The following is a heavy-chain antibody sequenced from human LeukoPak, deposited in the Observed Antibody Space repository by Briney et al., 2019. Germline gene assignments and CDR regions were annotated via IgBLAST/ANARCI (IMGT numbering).Heavy chain of an antibody. CDR1: GGSISSGGYS. V-gene: IGHV4-30-2*01. J-gene: IGHJ4*02. Sequence: SETLSLTCAVSGGSISSGGYSWSWIRQPPGKGLEWIGYIYHSGSTYYNPSLKSRVTISVDRSKNQFSLKLSSVTAADTAVYYCATSGDILTGYYRDWGRGTLVTVSS. CDR2: IYHSGST. CDR3: ATSGDILTGYYRD. D-gene: IGHD3-9*01.